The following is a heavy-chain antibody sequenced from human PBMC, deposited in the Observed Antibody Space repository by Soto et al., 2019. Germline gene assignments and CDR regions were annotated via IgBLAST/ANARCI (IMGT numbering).Heavy chain of an antibody. Sequence: QVQLQESGPGLVKPSGTLSLTCAVSGGSISNSNWWSWVRQPPGKGLEWIGEIFHSGSTNYNPSLKSRVTIPVDKSKTQFSLKLSSVTAADTAVYYCARAIAVTGTDWFDPWGQGTLVTVSS. J-gene: IGHJ5*02. V-gene: IGHV4-4*02. CDR2: IFHSGST. D-gene: IGHD6-19*01. CDR1: GGSISNSNW. CDR3: ARAIAVTGTDWFDP.